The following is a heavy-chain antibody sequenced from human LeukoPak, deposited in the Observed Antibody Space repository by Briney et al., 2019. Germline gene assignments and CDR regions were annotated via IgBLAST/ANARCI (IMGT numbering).Heavy chain of an antibody. CDR2: FDPEDGET. J-gene: IGHJ4*02. V-gene: IGHV1-24*01. CDR1: GYTLTELS. D-gene: IGHD3-16*02. CDR3: ATTYDYVWGSYRQFDY. Sequence: ASVKVSCTVSGYTLTELSMHWVRQAPGKGLEWMGGFDPEDGETIYAQKFQGRVTMTEDTSTDTAYMELSSLRSEDTAVYYCATTYDYVWGSYRQFDYWGQGTLVTVSS.